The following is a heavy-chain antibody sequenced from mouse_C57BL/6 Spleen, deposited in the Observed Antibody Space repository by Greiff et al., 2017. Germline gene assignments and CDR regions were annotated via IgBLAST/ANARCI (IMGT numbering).Heavy chain of an antibody. V-gene: IGHV1-58*01. CDR3: VRGGDYYGYDDGAMDY. J-gene: IGHJ4*01. CDR1: GYTFTSYG. D-gene: IGHD2-2*01. Sequence: VQLQQSGAELVRPGSSVKMSCKTSGYTFTSYGINWVKQRPGQGLEWIGYIYIGNGYTEYNEKFKGKATLTSDTSSSTAYMQLSSLTSEDSAIYICVRGGDYYGYDDGAMDYWGQGNSVTVSS. CDR2: IYIGNGYT.